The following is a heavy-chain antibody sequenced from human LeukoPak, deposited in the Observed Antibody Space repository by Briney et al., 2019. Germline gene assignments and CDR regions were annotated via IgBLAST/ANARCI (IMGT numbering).Heavy chain of an antibody. D-gene: IGHD6-13*01. CDR2: IYYSGST. CDR1: GGSLSSGSYY. Sequence: SETLSLTCTVSGGSLSSGSYYWSWIRQPPGKGLEWIGYIYYSGSTNYNPSLKSRVTISVDTSKNQFSLKLSSVTAADTAVYYCASVYSSSWYVDYWGQGTLVTVSS. V-gene: IGHV4-61*01. J-gene: IGHJ4*02. CDR3: ASVYSSSWYVDY.